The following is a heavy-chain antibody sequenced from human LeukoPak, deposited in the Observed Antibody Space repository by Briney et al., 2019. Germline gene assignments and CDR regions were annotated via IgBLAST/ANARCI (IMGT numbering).Heavy chain of an antibody. CDR2: ISGSAGGT. CDR3: AKDLGGVTSLYFDY. J-gene: IGHJ4*02. CDR1: GFTFSNYA. V-gene: IGHV3-23*01. Sequence: TGGSLRLSCAASGFTFSNYAMSWVRQAPGKGLEWVSAISGSAGGTYYADSVKGRFTISRDNSKNTLYLQMNSLRAEDTAVYYCAKDLGGVTSLYFDYWGQGTLVTVSS. D-gene: IGHD3-16*01.